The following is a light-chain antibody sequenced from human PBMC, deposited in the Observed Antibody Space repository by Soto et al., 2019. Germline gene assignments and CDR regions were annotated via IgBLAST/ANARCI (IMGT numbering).Light chain of an antibody. CDR1: QSVSSY. V-gene: IGKV3-11*01. CDR2: DAS. CDR3: QQRSNWPPMYT. Sequence: DIVLTQSPATLSLSPGERDTLSCRASQSVSSYLAWYQQRPGHVPRLLIYDASKRATGIPARFSASGSGKDFTLTISSLEPEDFAIYFCQQRSNWPPMYTFGQGTKLEIK. J-gene: IGKJ2*01.